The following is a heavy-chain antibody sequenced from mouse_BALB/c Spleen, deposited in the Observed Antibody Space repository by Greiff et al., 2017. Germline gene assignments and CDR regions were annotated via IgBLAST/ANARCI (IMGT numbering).Heavy chain of an antibody. D-gene: IGHD1-1*01. Sequence: QVQLKESGPGLVAPSQSLSITCTVSGFSLTGYGVNWVRQPPGKGLEWLGMIWGDGSTDYNSALKSRLSISKDNSKSQVFLKMNSLQTDDTARYYCARDRYYGSSSYFDVWGAGTTVTVSS. CDR1: GFSLTGYG. CDR2: IWGDGST. J-gene: IGHJ1*01. V-gene: IGHV2-6-7*01. CDR3: ARDRYYGSSSYFDV.